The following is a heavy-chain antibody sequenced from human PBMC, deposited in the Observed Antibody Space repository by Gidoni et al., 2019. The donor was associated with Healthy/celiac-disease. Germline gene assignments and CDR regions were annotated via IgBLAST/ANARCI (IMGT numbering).Heavy chain of an antibody. D-gene: IGHD1-26*01. Sequence: EVQLVESGGGLVQPGGSLRLSCAASGFTFSSYWMSWVRQAPGKGLEWVANIKQDGSEKYYVDSVKGRFTISRDNAKNSLYLQMNSLRAEDTAVYYCARDHSVGATDPSPNWFDPWGQGTLVTVSS. CDR2: IKQDGSEK. CDR3: ARDHSVGATDPSPNWFDP. J-gene: IGHJ5*02. CDR1: GFTFSSYW. V-gene: IGHV3-7*01.